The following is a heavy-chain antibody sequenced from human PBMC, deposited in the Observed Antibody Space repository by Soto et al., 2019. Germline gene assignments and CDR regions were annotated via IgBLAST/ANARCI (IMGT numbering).Heavy chain of an antibody. J-gene: IGHJ4*02. V-gene: IGHV1-24*01. D-gene: IGHD3-16*02. CDR3: ATARVNYDYIWGSYRPRPFDY. CDR2: FDPEDGET. CDR1: GYTLTELS. Sequence: ASVKVSCKVSGYTLTELSMHWVRQAPGKGLEWMGGFDPEDGETIYAQKFQGRVTMTEDTSTDTAHMELSSLRSEDTAVYYCATARVNYDYIWGSYRPRPFDYWGQGTLVTVSS.